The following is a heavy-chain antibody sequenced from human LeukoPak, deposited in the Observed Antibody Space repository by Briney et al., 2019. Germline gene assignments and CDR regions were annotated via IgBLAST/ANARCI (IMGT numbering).Heavy chain of an antibody. CDR2: ISYDGTNK. J-gene: IGHJ3*02. CDR3: ARDLRGGIAAAGAFDI. D-gene: IGHD6-13*01. CDR1: GFTFSNYG. V-gene: IGHV3-30*03. Sequence: GGSLRLSCAASGFTFSNYGMHWVRQAPGKGLEWVTFISYDGTNKDYGDSVKGRFSISRDNSKNTLYLQMNSLRAEDTAVYYCARDLRGGIAAAGAFDIWGQGTMVTVSS.